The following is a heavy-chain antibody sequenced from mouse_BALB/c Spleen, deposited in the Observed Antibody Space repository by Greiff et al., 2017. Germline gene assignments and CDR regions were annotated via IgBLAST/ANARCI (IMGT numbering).Heavy chain of an antibody. CDR3: TRKKYSNYDWYFAV. V-gene: IGHV1-15*01. CDR2: IDPETGGT. J-gene: IGHJ1*01. D-gene: IGHD2-5*01. CDR1: GYTFTDYE. Sequence: VQLQQSGAELVRLGASVTLSCKASGYTFTDYEMHWVKQTPVHGLEWIGAIDPETGGTAYNQKFKGKATLTADKSSSTAYMELRSLTSEDSAVYYCTRKKYSNYDWYFAVWGAGTPRTASS.